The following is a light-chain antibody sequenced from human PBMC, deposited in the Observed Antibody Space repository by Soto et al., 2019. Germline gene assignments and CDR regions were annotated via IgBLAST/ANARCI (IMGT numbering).Light chain of an antibody. CDR2: ATS. CDR1: QSISIL. CDR3: QHYNDFSWT. Sequence: DIHLTQSPSTLSASVGDRVTITCRASQSISILLAWYQQKPGKAPNLLIYATSTLETGVSSRFSGSGSGTEFTLTISSLQLDDSATYYCQHYNDFSWTFGQGTKVEIK. J-gene: IGKJ1*01. V-gene: IGKV1-5*03.